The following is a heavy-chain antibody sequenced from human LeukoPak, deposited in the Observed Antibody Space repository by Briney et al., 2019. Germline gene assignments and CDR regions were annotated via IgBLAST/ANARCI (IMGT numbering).Heavy chain of an antibody. Sequence: SETLSLTCAVSGGSITSSNWWTWVRQPPGKGLEWIGEIYYSGSTNYNPSLKSRVTISMDKSKNQFSLELTSVTAADTAVYYCAREYGSSHGFDPWGQGTLVTVSS. CDR1: GGSITSSNW. CDR2: IYYSGST. D-gene: IGHD6-13*01. J-gene: IGHJ5*02. V-gene: IGHV4-4*02. CDR3: AREYGSSHGFDP.